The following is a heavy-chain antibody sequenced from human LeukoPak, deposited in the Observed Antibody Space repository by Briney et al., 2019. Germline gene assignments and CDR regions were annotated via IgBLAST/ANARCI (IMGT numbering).Heavy chain of an antibody. CDR1: GYTFTSYY. CDR3: ARDVVRIVGATGGLFDY. Sequence: GASVKVSCKASGYTFTSYYMHWVRQAPGQGLEWMGIINPSGGSTSYAQKFQGRVTMTRDTSTSTVYMELSSLRSEDTAVYYCARDVVRIVGATGGLFDYWGQGTLVTVSS. CDR2: INPSGGST. V-gene: IGHV1-46*01. J-gene: IGHJ4*02. D-gene: IGHD1-26*01.